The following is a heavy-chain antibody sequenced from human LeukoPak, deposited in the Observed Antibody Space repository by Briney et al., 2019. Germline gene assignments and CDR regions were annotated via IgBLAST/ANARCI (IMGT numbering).Heavy chain of an antibody. V-gene: IGHV3-30*02. CDR2: IQYDGSNK. J-gene: IGHJ3*02. Sequence: PGGSLRLSCAASGFTFSSYGMHGVRQAPGKGLEWVAFIQYDGSNKYYADSVKGRFTISRDNSKNTLYLQMNSLRAEDTAVYYCAKGAVYCSSTSCQGGRAFDIWGQGTMVTVSS. CDR3: AKGAVYCSSTSCQGGRAFDI. D-gene: IGHD2-2*01. CDR1: GFTFSSYG.